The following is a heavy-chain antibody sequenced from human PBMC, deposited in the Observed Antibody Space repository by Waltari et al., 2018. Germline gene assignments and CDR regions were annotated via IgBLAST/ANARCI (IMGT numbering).Heavy chain of an antibody. CDR1: GYTFTSYD. CDR3: ARGKIKSWGSGSTSPLDY. CDR2: MNPNSGNT. V-gene: IGHV1-8*01. Sequence: QVQLVQSGAEVKKPGASVKVSCKASGYTFTSYDINWVRQATGQGLEWMGWMNPNSGNTGYAQKFQGRVTMTRNTSISTAYMELSSLRSEDTAVYYCARGKIKSWGSGSTSPLDYWGQGTLVTVSS. D-gene: IGHD3-10*01. J-gene: IGHJ4*02.